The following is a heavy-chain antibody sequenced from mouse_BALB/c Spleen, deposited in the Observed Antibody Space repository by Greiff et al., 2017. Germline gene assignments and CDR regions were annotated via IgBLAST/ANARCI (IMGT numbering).Heavy chain of an antibody. D-gene: IGHD1-1*02. CDR3: ARDYGWYFDV. Sequence: VQLQQSAAELARPGASVKMSCKASGYTFTSYTMHWVKQRPGQGLEWIGYINPSSGYTEYNQKFKDKTTLTADKSSSPAYMQLSSLTSEDSAVYYCARDYGWYFDVWGAGTTVTVSS. CDR1: GYTFTSYT. J-gene: IGHJ1*01. V-gene: IGHV1-4*02. CDR2: INPSSGYT.